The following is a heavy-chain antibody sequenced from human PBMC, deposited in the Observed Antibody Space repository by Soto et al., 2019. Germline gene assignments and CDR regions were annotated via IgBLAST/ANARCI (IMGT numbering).Heavy chain of an antibody. Sequence: QSLTCTVSGGSVSSGSYYWSWIRQPPGKGLEWIGYIYYSGSTNYNPSLKSRVTISVDTSKNQFSLKLSSVTAADTAVYYCARGFFWSGKTPAYYYYGMDVWGQGTTVTVSS. J-gene: IGHJ6*02. CDR1: GGSVSSGSYY. V-gene: IGHV4-61*01. CDR3: ARGFFWSGKTPAYYYYGMDV. CDR2: IYYSGST. D-gene: IGHD3-3*01.